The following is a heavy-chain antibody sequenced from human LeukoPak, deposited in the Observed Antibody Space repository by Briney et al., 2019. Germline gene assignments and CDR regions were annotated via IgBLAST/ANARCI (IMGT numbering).Heavy chain of an antibody. CDR1: GYTFTGYY. V-gene: IGHV1-2*02. CDR2: INPNSGGT. Sequence: ASVKVSCKTSGYTFTGYYMHWVRQAPGQGLEWMGWINPNSGGTNYAQKFQGRVTMTRDTSISTAYMELSRLRSDDTAVYYCARDHGSGSYYNVFDYWGQGTLVTVSS. CDR3: ARDHGSGSYYNVFDY. J-gene: IGHJ4*02. D-gene: IGHD3-10*01.